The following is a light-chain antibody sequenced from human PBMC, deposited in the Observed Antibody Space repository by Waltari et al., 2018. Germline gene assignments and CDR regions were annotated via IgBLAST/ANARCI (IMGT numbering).Light chain of an antibody. Sequence: DIQMTQSPSTLSAFVGDRVTITCRASQSNSKFLAWYQLKPGKAPKLLIYGASTLDGGVPSRFSGSGSGAEFTLTISSLQPDDVATYHCHQYHTYLWTFGQGTKVEIK. V-gene: IGKV1-5*01. CDR3: HQYHTYLWT. CDR2: GAS. J-gene: IGKJ1*01. CDR1: QSNSKF.